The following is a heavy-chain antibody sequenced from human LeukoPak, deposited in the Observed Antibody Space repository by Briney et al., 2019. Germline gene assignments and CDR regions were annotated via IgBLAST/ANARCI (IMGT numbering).Heavy chain of an antibody. J-gene: IGHJ6*03. CDR2: IYSSGST. D-gene: IGHD2-2*01. Sequence: SETLSLTCRVSGASINSGSNYWGWIRQPPGKTLEWIGSIYSSGSTNYNPSLKSRVTISVDTSKNQFSLKVNSVTAADTALYYCARGDCSSTICYSPMDVWGKGTTVTVSS. CDR3: ARGDCSSTICYSPMDV. CDR1: GASINSGSNY. V-gene: IGHV4-39*07.